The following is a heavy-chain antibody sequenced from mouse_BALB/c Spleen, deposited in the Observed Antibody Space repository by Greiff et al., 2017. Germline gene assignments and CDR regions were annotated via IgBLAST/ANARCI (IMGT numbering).Heavy chain of an antibody. J-gene: IGHJ2*01. D-gene: IGHD1-2*01. CDR3: ARVYGYYFDY. V-gene: IGHV5-9-4*01. CDR2: ISSGGSYT. Sequence: EVQLVESGGGLVKPGGSLKLSCAASGFTFSSYAMSWVRQSPEKRLEWVAEISSGGSYTYYPDTVTGRFTISRDNAKNTLYLEMSSLRSEDTAMYYCARVYGYYFDYWGQGTTLTVSS. CDR1: GFTFSSYA.